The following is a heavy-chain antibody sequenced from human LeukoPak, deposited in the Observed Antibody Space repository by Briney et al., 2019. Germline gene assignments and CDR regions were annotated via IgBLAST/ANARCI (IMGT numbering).Heavy chain of an antibody. Sequence: PGGSLRLSCAASGFTFSSYSMNWVRQAPGKGLEWVSSLSSSSYIYYADSVKGRFTISRDNARNSLYLQMNSLRADDAAVYYCAREPTSMGSDYWGQGTLVTVSS. CDR1: GFTFSSYS. J-gene: IGHJ4*02. CDR2: LSSSSYI. CDR3: AREPTSMGSDY. D-gene: IGHD5-18*01. V-gene: IGHV3-21*01.